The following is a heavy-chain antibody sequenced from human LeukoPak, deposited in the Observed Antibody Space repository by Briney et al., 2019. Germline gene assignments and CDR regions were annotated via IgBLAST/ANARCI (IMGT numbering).Heavy chain of an antibody. CDR3: ARTLGYCSGGSCYQPDY. CDR2: IYTSGSI. D-gene: IGHD2-15*01. CDR1: GGSSSRGTYY. Sequence: SQTLSLTCTVSGGSSSRGTYYWSWIRQPAGKGLGWIGRIYTSGSINYNPSLGSRVTISIDTSKNQFSLKLTSVTAADTAVYYCARTLGYCSGGSCYQPDYWGQGILVTVSS. V-gene: IGHV4-61*02. J-gene: IGHJ4*02.